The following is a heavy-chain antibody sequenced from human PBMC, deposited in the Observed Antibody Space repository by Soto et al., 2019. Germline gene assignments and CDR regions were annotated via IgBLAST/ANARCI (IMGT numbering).Heavy chain of an antibody. CDR1: GFTFSSYA. V-gene: IGHV3-64*01. D-gene: IGHD6-19*01. CDR3: AREGSSRCFDY. J-gene: IGHJ4*02. Sequence: GGSLRLSCAASGFTFSSYAMHWVRQAPGKGLEYVSAISSNGGSTYYANSVKGRFTISRDNSKNTLYLQMGSLRAEDMAVYYCAREGSSRCFDYWGQGTLVTVSS. CDR2: ISSNGGST.